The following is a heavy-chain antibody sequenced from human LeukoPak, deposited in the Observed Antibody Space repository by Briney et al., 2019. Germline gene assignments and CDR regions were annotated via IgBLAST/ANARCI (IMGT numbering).Heavy chain of an antibody. D-gene: IGHD3-22*01. J-gene: IGHJ3*02. CDR2: IYSGGST. V-gene: IGHV3-66*01. CDR1: GFTVSSNY. CDR3: ARELTVIGLDI. Sequence: GGSLRLSCAASGFTVSSNYMSWVRQAPGKGLEWVSVIYSGGSTYYADSVKGRFTISRDNSKNTLYLQMNSLRAEDTAVYYCARELTVIGLDIWGQGTMVTVSS.